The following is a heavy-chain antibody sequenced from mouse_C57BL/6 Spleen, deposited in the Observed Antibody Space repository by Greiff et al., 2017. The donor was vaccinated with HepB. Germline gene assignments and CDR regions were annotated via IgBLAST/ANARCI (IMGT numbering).Heavy chain of an antibody. CDR3: ARVYYGYGAWFAY. Sequence: VESGGGLVKPGGSLKLSCAASGFTFSDYGMHWVRQAPEKGLEWVAYISSGSSTIYYADTVKGRFTISRDNAKNTLFLQMTSLRSEDTAMYYCARVYYGYGAWFAYWGQGTLVTVSA. J-gene: IGHJ3*01. CDR2: ISSGSSTI. D-gene: IGHD2-2*01. V-gene: IGHV5-17*01. CDR1: GFTFSDYG.